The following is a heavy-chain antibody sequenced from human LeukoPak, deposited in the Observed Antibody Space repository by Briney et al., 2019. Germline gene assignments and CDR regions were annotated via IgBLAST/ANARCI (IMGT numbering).Heavy chain of an antibody. D-gene: IGHD2-2*02. CDR2: ISYDGSNK. CDR3: ARSRPATAILAH. Sequence: VGSLRLSCAASGFTFSSYAMHWVRQAPGKGLEWVAVISYDGSNKYYADSVKSRFTISRDNSKNTLYLQMNSLRAEDTAVYYCARSRPATAILAHWGQGTLVTVSS. CDR1: GFTFSSYA. J-gene: IGHJ5*02. V-gene: IGHV3-30-3*01.